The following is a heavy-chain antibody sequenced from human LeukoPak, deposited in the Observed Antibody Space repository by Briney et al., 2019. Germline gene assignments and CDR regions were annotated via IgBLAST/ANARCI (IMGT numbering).Heavy chain of an antibody. J-gene: IGHJ2*01. CDR2: ISSSGSTI. V-gene: IGHV3-11*04. Sequence: PGGSLRLSCAASGFTFSDYYMSWIRQAPGKGLEWVSYISSSGSTIYYADSVKGRFTISRDNAKNSLYLQMNSLRAEDTAVYYCAKDFHSSGYAWYFDLWGRGTLVTVSS. CDR1: GFTFSDYY. D-gene: IGHD3-22*01. CDR3: AKDFHSSGYAWYFDL.